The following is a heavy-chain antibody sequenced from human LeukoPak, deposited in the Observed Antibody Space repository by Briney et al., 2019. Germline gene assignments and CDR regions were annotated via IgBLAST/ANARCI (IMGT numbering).Heavy chain of an antibody. J-gene: IGHJ4*02. V-gene: IGHV1-2*02. CDR2: IKPHSGGT. CDR3: ARVWPCSNGVCPDVFDY. Sequence: ASVKVSCKASGYTFTVYYIHWVRQAPGQGLEWMGCIKPHSGGTNYAQKFQGRVTMTRDTSISTAYMELSRLRSDDTAVYYCARVWPCSNGVCPDVFDYWGQGTLVTVSS. D-gene: IGHD2-8*01. CDR1: GYTFTVYY.